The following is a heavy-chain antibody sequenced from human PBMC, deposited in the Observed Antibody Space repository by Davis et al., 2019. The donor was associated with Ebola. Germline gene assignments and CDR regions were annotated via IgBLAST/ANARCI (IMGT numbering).Heavy chain of an antibody. V-gene: IGHV4-34*01. CDR1: SESSSAHY. CDR3: LDFYCDGDVCGDY. CDR2: INHAGRT. D-gene: IGHD2-21*01. J-gene: IGHJ4*02. Sequence: ESLKISCSVFSESSSAHYWAWIRQSPGKGLEFVGEINHAGRTKYNPSLKSRLVFSVDRPKRQFSLNLRSVTAAETAVYYCLDFYCDGDVCGDYWGQGSLVTVSS.